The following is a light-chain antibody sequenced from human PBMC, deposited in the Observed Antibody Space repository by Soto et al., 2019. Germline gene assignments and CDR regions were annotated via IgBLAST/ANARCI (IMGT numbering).Light chain of an antibody. CDR2: EVN. V-gene: IGLV2-14*01. Sequence: QSVLTHPASVSGSPGQSITISCTGSSSDVGGYNYVSWYQQHPGKAPKLMIYEVNYRPSGVSNRFSGSKSGNTASLTISGLQADDESDYYCSAYTSSDTGVFGTGTKVNV. CDR3: SAYTSSDTGV. J-gene: IGLJ1*01. CDR1: SSDVGGYNY.